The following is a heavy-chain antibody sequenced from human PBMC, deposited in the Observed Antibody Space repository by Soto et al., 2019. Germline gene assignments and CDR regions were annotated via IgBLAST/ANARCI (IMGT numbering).Heavy chain of an antibody. CDR3: ARDRCYDGTCYSASDS. D-gene: IGHD2-15*01. CDR1: GFSFSTYN. Sequence: EVRLMESGGGLVQPGGSLRLSCAASGFSFSTYNMDWVRQAPGKGPEWIAYISTTSFTIYYADSVKGRFTISTDNDRNSLYLEMNSLRDEDTAVYYCARDRCYDGTCYSASDSWGQGTLVTVSS. V-gene: IGHV3-48*02. CDR2: ISTTSFTI. J-gene: IGHJ5*01.